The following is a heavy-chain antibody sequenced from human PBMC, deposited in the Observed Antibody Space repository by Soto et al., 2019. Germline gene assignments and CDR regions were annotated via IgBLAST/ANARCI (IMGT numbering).Heavy chain of an antibody. V-gene: IGHV3-30*04. CDR1: GVIFSSNA. Sequence: PGGSLRLSCAVSGVIFSSNAMHWVRQAPGKGLEWVAVISYDGKNEYYADSVKGRFTISRDNSKNTLYLQMNSLKREDTAVYYCATDRYPADTATLLDNWGQGALVTVSS. J-gene: IGHJ4*02. CDR2: ISYDGKNE. D-gene: IGHD2-15*01. CDR3: ATDRYPADTATLLDN.